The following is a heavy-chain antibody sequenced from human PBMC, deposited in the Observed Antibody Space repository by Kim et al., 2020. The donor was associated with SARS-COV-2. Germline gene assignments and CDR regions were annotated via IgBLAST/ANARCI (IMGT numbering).Heavy chain of an antibody. Sequence: SVKGRFTISRDNSKNTLYLQMNSLRAEDTAVYYCARDAAVRGAKRFGFDYWGQGTLVTVSS. V-gene: IGHV3-30*07. J-gene: IGHJ4*02. D-gene: IGHD3-10*01. CDR3: ARDAAVRGAKRFGFDY.